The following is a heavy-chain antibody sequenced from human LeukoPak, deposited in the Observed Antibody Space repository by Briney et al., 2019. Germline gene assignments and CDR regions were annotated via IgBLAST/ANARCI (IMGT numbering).Heavy chain of an antibody. D-gene: IGHD5-18*01. CDR1: GITFRSYG. Sequence: GGSLRLSCAASGITFRSYGMHWVRQAPGKGLEWVAVMSHDGTDKFYADSVKGRFTISRDNTKNTLCLQMNSLRVEDTAVYYCSSARGYSYGVPFDNWGQGTLVTVSS. CDR3: SSARGYSYGVPFDN. J-gene: IGHJ4*02. V-gene: IGHV3-30*03. CDR2: MSHDGTDK.